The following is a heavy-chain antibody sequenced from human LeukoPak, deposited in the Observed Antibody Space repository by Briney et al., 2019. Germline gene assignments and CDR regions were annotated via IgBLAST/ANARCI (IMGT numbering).Heavy chain of an antibody. Sequence: GGSLRLSCAASGFTFNNYAMSWVRQAPGKGLEWVSTIDYSGGSTYYADSVKGRFTISRDNSKNTLYMQMNSLRAEDTAVYYCARGRDGYNDVGDYWGQGTLVTVSS. CDR1: GFTFNNYA. CDR3: ARGRDGYNDVGDY. D-gene: IGHD5-24*01. J-gene: IGHJ4*02. CDR2: IDYSGGST. V-gene: IGHV3-23*01.